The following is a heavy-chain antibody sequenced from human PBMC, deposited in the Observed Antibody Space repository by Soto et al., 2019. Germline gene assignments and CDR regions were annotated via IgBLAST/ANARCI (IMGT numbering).Heavy chain of an antibody. J-gene: IGHJ5*02. CDR3: ARVGSGTSSVYWFDP. V-gene: IGHV4-59*12. D-gene: IGHD1-1*01. CDR2: IYYSGST. CDR1: GGPISSYY. Sequence: PSETLSLTCTVSGGPISSYYWSWIRQPPGKGLEWIGYIYYSGSTYYNPSLKSRVTISVDRSKNQLSLKLSSVTAADTAVYYCARVGSGTSSVYWFDPWGQGTLVTVSS.